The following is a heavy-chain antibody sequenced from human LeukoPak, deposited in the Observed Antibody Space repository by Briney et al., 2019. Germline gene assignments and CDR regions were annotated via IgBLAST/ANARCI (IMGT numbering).Heavy chain of an antibody. V-gene: IGHV3-30*18. CDR1: GFTFSTYW. J-gene: IGHJ4*02. Sequence: GGSLRLSCAASGFTFSTYWMHWVRQAPGKGLEWVAVISYDGSNKYYADSVKGRFTISRDSSKNTLYLQMNSLRSEDTAVYYCAKDDSSGYYSAPFDYWGQGTLVTVSS. CDR2: ISYDGSNK. CDR3: AKDDSSGYYSAPFDY. D-gene: IGHD3-22*01.